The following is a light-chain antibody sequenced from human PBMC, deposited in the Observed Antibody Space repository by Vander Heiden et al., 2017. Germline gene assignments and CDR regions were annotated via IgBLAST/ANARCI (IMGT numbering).Light chain of an antibody. Sequence: DIQMTQSPSFLSASVGDRVTITCRASQGISSYLAWYQQKPGKAPKLLIYAASTLQSGVPSTFSGSGSGTEFTLTIISLLPEDFATYYCHQLNSYRDTFGGGTKLEIK. CDR1: QGISSY. CDR3: HQLNSYRDT. V-gene: IGKV1-9*01. CDR2: AAS. J-gene: IGKJ4*01.